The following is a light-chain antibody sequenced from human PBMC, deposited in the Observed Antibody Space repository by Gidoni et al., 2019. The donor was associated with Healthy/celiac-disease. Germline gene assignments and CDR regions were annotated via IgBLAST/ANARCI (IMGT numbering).Light chain of an antibody. J-gene: IGKJ4*01. CDR2: WAS. CDR3: QQYYSTPHT. CDR1: QSVLYSSNNKNY. Sequence: DIVMTQSPDSPAVSLGERATINCKSSQSVLYSSNNKNYLAWYQQKPGQPPKLLIYWASTRESGVPDRFSGSGSGTDFTLTISSLQAEDVAVYYCQQYYSTPHTFXGXTKVEIK. V-gene: IGKV4-1*01.